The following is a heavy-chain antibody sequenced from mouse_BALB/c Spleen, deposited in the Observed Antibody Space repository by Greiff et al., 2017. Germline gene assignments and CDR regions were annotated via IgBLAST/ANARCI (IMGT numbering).Heavy chain of an antibody. Sequence: VQVVESGPGLVAPSQSLSITCTVSGFSLTDYGVSWIRQPPGKGLEWLGVIWGGGSTYYNSALKSRLSISKDNSKSQVFLKMNSLQTDDTAMYYCAKHGLGRGYYFDYWGQGTTLTVSS. V-gene: IGHV2-6-5*01. CDR2: IWGGGST. CDR3: AKHGLGRGYYFDY. CDR1: GFSLTDYG. J-gene: IGHJ2*01. D-gene: IGHD4-1*01.